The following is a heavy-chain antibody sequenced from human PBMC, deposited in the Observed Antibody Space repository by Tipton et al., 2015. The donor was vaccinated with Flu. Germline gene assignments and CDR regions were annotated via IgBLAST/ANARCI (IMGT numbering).Heavy chain of an antibody. Sequence: CAASGFTFSTYGMHWVRQAPGKGLEWVAIIWYDGSKEYYADSVKGRFTISRDNSKNTLYLQMDSLRAEDSAIYYCARGPGSGTYFSWFDPWGQGALVTVSS. CDR1: GFTFSTYG. CDR2: IWYDGSKE. D-gene: IGHD3-10*01. CDR3: ARGPGSGTYFSWFDP. V-gene: IGHV3-33*01. J-gene: IGHJ5*02.